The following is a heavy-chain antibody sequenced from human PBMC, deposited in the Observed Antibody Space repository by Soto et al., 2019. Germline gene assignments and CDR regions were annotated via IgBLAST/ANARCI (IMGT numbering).Heavy chain of an antibody. CDR2: IYSGGST. J-gene: IGHJ6*03. CDR3: ARNDYYYYYMDV. CDR1: GFTVSSNY. V-gene: IGHV3-66*01. Sequence: GGSLRLSCAASGFTVSSNYMSWVRHAPGKGLEWVSVIYSGGSTYYADSVKGRFTISRDNSKNTLYLQMNSLRAEDTAVYYCARNDYYYYYMDVWGKGTTVTVSS.